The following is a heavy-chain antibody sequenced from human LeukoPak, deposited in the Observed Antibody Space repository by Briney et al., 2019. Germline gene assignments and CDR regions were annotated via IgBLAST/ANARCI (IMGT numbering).Heavy chain of an antibody. D-gene: IGHD4-17*01. V-gene: IGHV3-33*06. CDR2: IWYDGSNK. J-gene: IGHJ4*02. CDR3: AKDGYKTTVTQIIDY. Sequence: GGSLRLSCAATGFTFSSYGMHWVRQAPAKGLAWVAVIWYDGSNKYYADSVKGRFTISRDNPKNTLYLQMNSLRAEDTAVYYCAKDGYKTTVTQIIDYWGQGTLVTVSS. CDR1: GFTFSSYG.